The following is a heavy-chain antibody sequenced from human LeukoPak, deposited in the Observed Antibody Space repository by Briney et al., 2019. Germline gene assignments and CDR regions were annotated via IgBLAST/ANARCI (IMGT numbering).Heavy chain of an antibody. J-gene: IGHJ6*02. CDR3: CATVTHYYYYGMDV. CDR1: GYTLTELS. D-gene: IGHD4-11*01. V-gene: IGHV1-24*01. CDR2: FDPEDGET. Sequence: VASVKVSCKVSGYTLTELSMHWVRQAPGKGLEWMGGFDPEDGETIYAQKFQGRVTMTEDTSTDTAYMELSSLRSEDTAVYYCCATVTHYYYYGMDVWGQGTTVTVSS.